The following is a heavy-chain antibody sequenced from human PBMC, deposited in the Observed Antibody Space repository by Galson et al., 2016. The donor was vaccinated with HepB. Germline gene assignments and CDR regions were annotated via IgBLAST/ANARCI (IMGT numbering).Heavy chain of an antibody. D-gene: IGHD5-18*01. CDR2: TYYRSQWFS. V-gene: IGHV6-1*01. CDR1: GDSVTSDETM. Sequence: CAISGDSVTSDETMWNWIRQSPSRGLEWLGRTYYRSQWFSEYAMSVQGRITVTADTSRNQFSLQLDSVTPDDTAAYFCTRGYMHTGMNVWGQGTTVTVSS. J-gene: IGHJ6*02. CDR3: TRGYMHTGMNV.